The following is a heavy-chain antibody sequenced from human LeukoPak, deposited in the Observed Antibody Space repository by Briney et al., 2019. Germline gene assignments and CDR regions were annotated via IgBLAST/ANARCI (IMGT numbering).Heavy chain of an antibody. V-gene: IGHV1-18*04. CDR1: GYIFTSYF. J-gene: IGHJ4*02. Sequence: ASVKVSCKASGYIFTSYFMHWVRQAPGQGLEWMGWISAYNGNTNYAQNLQGRVTMTTDTSTSTAYMEVRSLRSDDTAVYYCATTIGARLMYFDYWGQGTLVTVSS. CDR3: ATTIGARLMYFDY. D-gene: IGHD6-6*01. CDR2: ISAYNGNT.